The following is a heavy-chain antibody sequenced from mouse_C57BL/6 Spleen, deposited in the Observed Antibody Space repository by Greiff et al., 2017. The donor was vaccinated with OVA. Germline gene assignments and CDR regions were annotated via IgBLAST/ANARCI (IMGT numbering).Heavy chain of an antibody. J-gene: IGHJ3*01. CDR2: IDPSDSYT. CDR1: GYTFTSYW. CDR3: ARSYSSGYVAY. D-gene: IGHD3-2*02. Sequence: QVQLQQPGAELVMPGASVKLSCKASGYTFTSYWMPWVKQRPGQGLEWIGEIDPSDSYTNYNQKFKGKSTLTVYTSSSTAYMQRSSLTSVASAVYYCARSYSSGYVAYWGQGTLVTVSA. V-gene: IGHV1-69*01.